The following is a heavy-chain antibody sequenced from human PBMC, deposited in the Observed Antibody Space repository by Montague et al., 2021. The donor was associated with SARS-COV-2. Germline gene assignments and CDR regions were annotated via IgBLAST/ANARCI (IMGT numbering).Heavy chain of an antibody. CDR1: GGSMSDHY. J-gene: IGHJ5*02. Sequence: SETLSLTCTVSGGSMSDHYWAWIRQPPGKGLEWLAYIYYSGGINSNASLKSRVSMSVDKSKNQFSLKLTSVTAADTAVDYCARAVSVRRAVNWFDPWGQGTLVTVSS. D-gene: IGHD3-10*01. V-gene: IGHV4-59*11. CDR2: IYYSGGI. CDR3: ARAVSVRRAVNWFDP.